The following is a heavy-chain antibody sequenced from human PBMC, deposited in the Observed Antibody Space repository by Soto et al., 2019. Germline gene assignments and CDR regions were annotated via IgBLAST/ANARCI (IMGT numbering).Heavy chain of an antibody. V-gene: IGHV4-4*02. CDR2: IYHSGSN. J-gene: IGHJ5*02. Sequence: QVQLQESGPGLVKPSGTLSLTCAVSGGSISSSNWWSWVRQPPGKGLEWIGEIYHSGSNNYNPSLKSRLTISVDKSKNQFSPKLSSVTAADTAVYYCARGMNRNWFDPWGQGTLVTVSS. CDR3: ARGMNRNWFDP. CDR1: GGSISSSNW.